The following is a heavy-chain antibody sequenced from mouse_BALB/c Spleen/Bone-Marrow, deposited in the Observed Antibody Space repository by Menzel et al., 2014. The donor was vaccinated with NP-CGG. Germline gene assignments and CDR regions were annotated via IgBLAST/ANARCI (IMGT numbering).Heavy chain of an antibody. CDR1: GFTFSNFG. CDR3: ARSTWSYYNGMDY. D-gene: IGHD1-1*01. Sequence: EVKLQESGGGLVQPGGSRKLSCAASGFTFSNFGIHWVRQAPEKGLEWVAYISGVGSTIYYADTVKGRFTISRDNPMNTLFLQMTSLRSEDTAMYYCARSTWSYYNGMDYWGQGTSVTVSS. J-gene: IGHJ4*01. V-gene: IGHV5-17*02. CDR2: ISGVGSTI.